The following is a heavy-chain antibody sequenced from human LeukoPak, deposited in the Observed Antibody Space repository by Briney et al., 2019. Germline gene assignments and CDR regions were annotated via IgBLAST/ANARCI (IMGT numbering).Heavy chain of an antibody. CDR1: GFTFSDYY. D-gene: IGHD1-1*01. Sequence: PGGSLRLSCAASGFTFSDYYMSWIRQAPGKGLEWVSSISSSSSSYIYYADSVKGRFTISRDNAKNSLYLQMNSLRAEDTAVYYCARDNVKTAFDPWGQGTLVTVSS. CDR2: ISSSSSSYI. J-gene: IGHJ5*02. CDR3: ARDNVKTAFDP. V-gene: IGHV3-11*06.